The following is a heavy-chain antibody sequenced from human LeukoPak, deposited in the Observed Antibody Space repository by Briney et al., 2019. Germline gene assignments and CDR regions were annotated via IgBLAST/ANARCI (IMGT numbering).Heavy chain of an antibody. J-gene: IGHJ6*03. V-gene: IGHV1-69*13. Sequence: GASVKVSCKASGGTFSSYAISWVRQAPGQGLEWMGGIIPIFGTANYAQKFQGRVTITADESTSTAYMELSSLRSEDTAVYYCARGSRITMVRGVILYYYYMDVWGKGTTVTISS. CDR1: GGTFSSYA. CDR3: ARGSRITMVRGVILYYYYMDV. CDR2: IIPIFGTA. D-gene: IGHD3-10*01.